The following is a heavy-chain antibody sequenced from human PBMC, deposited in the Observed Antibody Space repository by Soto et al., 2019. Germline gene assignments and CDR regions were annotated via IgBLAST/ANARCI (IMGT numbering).Heavy chain of an antibody. CDR3: AGGWELPDFDY. Sequence: QVQLVESGGGVVQPGRSLRLSCAASGFTFSSYGMHWVRQAQGKGLEWVAVISYDGSNKYYADSVKGRFTISRDNSKNTLYLHRNSLRAEDTALYYCAGGWELPDFDYWGQGTLVTVSS. V-gene: IGHV3-30*03. CDR2: ISYDGSNK. CDR1: GFTFSSYG. D-gene: IGHD1-26*01. J-gene: IGHJ4*02.